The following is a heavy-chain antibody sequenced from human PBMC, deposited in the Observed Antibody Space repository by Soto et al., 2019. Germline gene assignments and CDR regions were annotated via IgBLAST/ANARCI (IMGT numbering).Heavy chain of an antibody. CDR1: GGSISSGGYY. D-gene: IGHD3-10*01. Sequence: QVQLQESGPGLVKPSQTLSLTCTVSGGSISSGGYYWSWIRQHPGKGLEWIGYIYYSGSTYYNPSLKSRVTISVDTSKNQFSLKLSSVTAADTAVYYCARGGEERPRVLLWFGIDYWGQGTLVTVSS. V-gene: IGHV4-31*03. CDR3: ARGGEERPRVLLWFGIDY. CDR2: IYYSGST. J-gene: IGHJ4*02.